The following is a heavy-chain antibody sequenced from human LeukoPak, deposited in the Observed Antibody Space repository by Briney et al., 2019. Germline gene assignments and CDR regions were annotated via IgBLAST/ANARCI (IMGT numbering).Heavy chain of an antibody. CDR1: GFTFSSYG. Sequence: GGSLRLSCAASGFTFSSYGMHWVRQAPGKGLEWVAFIRYDGSNKYYADSVKGRFTISRDNSKNTLYLQMNSLRAEDTAVYYCANGPELWFGELEIYFDYWGQGTLVTVSS. D-gene: IGHD3-10*01. CDR2: IRYDGSNK. V-gene: IGHV3-30*02. CDR3: ANGPELWFGELEIYFDY. J-gene: IGHJ4*02.